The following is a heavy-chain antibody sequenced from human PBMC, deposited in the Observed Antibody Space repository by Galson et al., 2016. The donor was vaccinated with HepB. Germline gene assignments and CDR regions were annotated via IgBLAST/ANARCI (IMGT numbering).Heavy chain of an antibody. CDR2: INSDGSST. J-gene: IGHJ4*02. CDR3: ATYYDFSRGSYSDY. D-gene: IGHD3-3*01. Sequence: SLRLSCAASGFTFRSYWMHWVRQAPGKGLVWVSRINSDGSSTSYADSVKGRFTISRDNAKNTLFLQMNSLRAEDTAVYYCATYYDFSRGSYSDYWGQGTLVTVSS. CDR1: GFTFRSYW. V-gene: IGHV3-74*01.